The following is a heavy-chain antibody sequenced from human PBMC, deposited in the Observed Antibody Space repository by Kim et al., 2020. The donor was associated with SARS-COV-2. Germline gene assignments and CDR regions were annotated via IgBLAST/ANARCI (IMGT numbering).Heavy chain of an antibody. CDR3: ARGAEWTVD. D-gene: IGHD6-19*01. CDR2: VYYSGIT. J-gene: IGHJ4*02. Sequence: SETLSLTCSVSGGSISSYYWSWIRQPPGKGLEWIGYVYYSGITNYNPSLNSRVTMSVDTSKNQFSLKLSSVTAADTAIYYCARGAEWTVDWGRGTLVTVSS. V-gene: IGHV4-59*13. CDR1: GGSISSYY.